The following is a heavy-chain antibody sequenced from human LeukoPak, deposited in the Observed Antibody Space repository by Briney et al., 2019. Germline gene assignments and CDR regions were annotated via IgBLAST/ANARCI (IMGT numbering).Heavy chain of an antibody. J-gene: IGHJ4*02. D-gene: IGHD3-10*01. V-gene: IGHV3-21*01. CDR2: ISSSSSYI. CDR3: ARAGITMVRGVTAKDLDY. CDR1: GFTFSSYS. Sequence: GGSLRLSCAASGFTFSSYSMNWVRQAPAKGLEWVSSISSSSSYIYYADSVKGRFTISRDNAKNSLYLQMNSLRAEDTAVYYCARAGITMVRGVTAKDLDYWGQGTLVTVSS.